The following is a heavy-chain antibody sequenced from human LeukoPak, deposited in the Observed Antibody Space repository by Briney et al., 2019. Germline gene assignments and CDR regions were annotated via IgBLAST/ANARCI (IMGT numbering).Heavy chain of an antibody. CDR1: GGTFRSFT. D-gene: IGHD1-26*01. CDR2: IIPMFGAT. V-gene: IGHV1-69*01. Sequence: GASVNVSCKASGGTFRSFTINWVRQAPGQGLEWMGGIIPMFGATNYAQKFQGRVTITADESTSTAYMELSSLRSEDTAVYFCARGPGGSPAPFGFDYWGQGTLVTVSS. CDR3: ARGPGGSPAPFGFDY. J-gene: IGHJ4*02.